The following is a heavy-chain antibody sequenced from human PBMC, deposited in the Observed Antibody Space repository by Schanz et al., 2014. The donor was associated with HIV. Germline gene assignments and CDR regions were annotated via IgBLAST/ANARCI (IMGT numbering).Heavy chain of an antibody. D-gene: IGHD3-16*01. CDR3: ARGLKDYYYALDV. Sequence: QVQLVQSGAEVKKPGASVKVSCKASGYTFTNYFIHWVRQAPGQGLEWMGWINPNSGDTDYAQKFQGRVVMTRDTSISTAYMELSGLTSDDTAVYYCARGLKDYYYALDVWGQGTTVIVSS. CDR2: INPNSGDT. V-gene: IGHV1-2*02. CDR1: GYTFTNYF. J-gene: IGHJ6*02.